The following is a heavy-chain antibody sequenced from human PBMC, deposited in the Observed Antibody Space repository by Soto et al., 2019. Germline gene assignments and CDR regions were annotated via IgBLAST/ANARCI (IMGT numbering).Heavy chain of an antibody. V-gene: IGHV5-51*01. CDR3: AGPTVPQYYYYGMDV. Sequence: GESLKISCKGSGFSFTTSWIGWVRQMPVKGLEWIGVIYPGDSDIRYSPSFQGRVTISADKSISAAYLQWSSLKASDTAIYYCAGPTVPQYYYYGMDVWGQGTTVTVSS. D-gene: IGHD4-4*01. CDR2: IYPGDSDI. CDR1: GFSFTTSW. J-gene: IGHJ6*02.